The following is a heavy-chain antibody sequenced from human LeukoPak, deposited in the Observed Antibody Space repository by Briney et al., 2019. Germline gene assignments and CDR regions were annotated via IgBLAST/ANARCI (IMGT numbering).Heavy chain of an antibody. CDR3: ARDGLRQLKLDY. J-gene: IGHJ4*02. CDR2: ITTSDTST. Sequence: GGSLRLSCAASGFIFSNNAMSWVRQAPGKGLEWVSGITTSDTSTYYADSVKGRFTISRDNSKNTLYLQMNSLRAEDTAVYYCARDGLRQLKLDYWGQGTLVTVSS. D-gene: IGHD6-6*01. CDR1: GFIFSNNA. V-gene: IGHV3-23*01.